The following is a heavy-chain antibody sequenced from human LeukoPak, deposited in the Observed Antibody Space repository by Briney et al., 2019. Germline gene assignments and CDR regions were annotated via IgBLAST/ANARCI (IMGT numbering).Heavy chain of an antibody. CDR3: ARLNGDGFDI. J-gene: IGHJ3*02. CDR1: GGSISSYY. V-gene: IGHV4-4*07. D-gene: IGHD2-8*01. CDR2: IYSSGST. Sequence: SETLSLTCTVSGGSISSYYWYWIRQSAGKRLEWIGRIYSSGSTNYAPSLKSRVTMSIDTSKRHLSLKLSSVTAADTGFYYCARLNGDGFDIWGQGTKVTVSS.